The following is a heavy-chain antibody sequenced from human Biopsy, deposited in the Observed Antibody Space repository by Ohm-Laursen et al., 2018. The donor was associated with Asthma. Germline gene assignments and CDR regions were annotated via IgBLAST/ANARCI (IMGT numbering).Heavy chain of an antibody. D-gene: IGHD3-10*01. CDR2: ISVYNGNT. Sequence: ASVKVSCKPSGYTFNSAGITWVRQAPGQGLEWMGWISVYNGNTKVAQKLQDRVTMITDTSTSTAYMKLGSLRSDDTAVYFCARAVDYSHYYGIDVWGQGTTVTVS. V-gene: IGHV1-18*01. CDR1: GYTFNSAG. J-gene: IGHJ6*02. CDR3: ARAVDYSHYYGIDV.